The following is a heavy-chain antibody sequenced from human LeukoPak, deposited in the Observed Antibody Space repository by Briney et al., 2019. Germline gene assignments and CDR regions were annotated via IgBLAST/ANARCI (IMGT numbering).Heavy chain of an antibody. J-gene: IGHJ4*02. CDR1: VFTLNIYP. D-gene: IGHD5-18*01. Sequence: PGGSLRLSCAASVFTLNIYPISCVRQAPGKGLEWVSAISSSGGSTYYADSVKGRFTISRDNSKNTLYLQMNSLRAEDTAVYFCARPKVTIKSFDYWGQGTLVTVSS. CDR2: ISSSGGST. CDR3: ARPKVTIKSFDY. V-gene: IGHV3-23*01.